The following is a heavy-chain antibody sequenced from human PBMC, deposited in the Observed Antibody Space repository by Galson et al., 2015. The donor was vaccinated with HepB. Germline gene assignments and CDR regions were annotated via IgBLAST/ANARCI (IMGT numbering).Heavy chain of an antibody. CDR3: AKEYSKIGVIILQSTPDY. J-gene: IGHJ4*02. CDR2: ISYDGSNK. Sequence: SLRLSCAASGFTFSSYGMHWVRQAPGKGLEWVAVISYDGSNKYYADSVKGRFTISRDNSKNTLYLQMNSLRAEDTAVYYCAKEYSKIGVIILQSTPDYWGQGTLVTVSS. V-gene: IGHV3-30*18. D-gene: IGHD3-3*01. CDR1: GFTFSSYG.